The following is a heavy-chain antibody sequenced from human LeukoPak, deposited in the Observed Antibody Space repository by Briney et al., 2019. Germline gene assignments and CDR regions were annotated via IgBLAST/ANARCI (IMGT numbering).Heavy chain of an antibody. CDR2: ISGSGGST. CDR3: AKGSSGYFVDL. V-gene: IGHV3-23*01. Sequence: GGSLRLSCAVSGITLSNYGMSWVRQAPGKGLEWVAGISGSGGSTIYADSVKGRFTISRDNPKNTLFLQMNSLRAEDTALYYCAKGSSGYFVDLWGQGTLVTVSS. CDR1: GITLSNYG. D-gene: IGHD3-22*01. J-gene: IGHJ5*02.